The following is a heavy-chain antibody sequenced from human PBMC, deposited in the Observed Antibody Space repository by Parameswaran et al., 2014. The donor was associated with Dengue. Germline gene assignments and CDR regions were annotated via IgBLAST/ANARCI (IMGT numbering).Heavy chain of an antibody. J-gene: IGHJ3*02. D-gene: IGHD3-10*02. CDR2: INPILGEP. V-gene: IGHV1-69*02. Sequence: SWVRQAPGQGLEWMGRINPILGEPIYAQKFQGRLKIAADKSTSTAYMEVSSLTFEDTAVYYCARYEAVRGFGAFNMWGQGTLVTVSS. CDR3: ARYEAVRGFGAFNM.